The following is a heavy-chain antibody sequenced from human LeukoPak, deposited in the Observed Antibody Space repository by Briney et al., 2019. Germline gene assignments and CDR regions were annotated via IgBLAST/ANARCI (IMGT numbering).Heavy chain of an antibody. CDR3: VKATIVGAFFDS. V-gene: IGHV3-72*01. Sequence: PGGSLRLSCAASGFTFSDHYMDWVRQAPGKGLEWIGRIRNKGHRYSTEYAASVKGRFTVSRDDFQNSVYLQMNSLKTEDTAVYHCVKATIVGAFFDSWGQGTMVTVFS. CDR1: GFTFSDHY. J-gene: IGHJ3*02. CDR2: IRNKGHRYST. D-gene: IGHD1-26*01.